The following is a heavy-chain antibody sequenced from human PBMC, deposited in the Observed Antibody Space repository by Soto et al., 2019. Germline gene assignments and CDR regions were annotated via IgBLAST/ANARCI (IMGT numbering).Heavy chain of an antibody. V-gene: IGHV3-23*01. CDR2: LSGGGSTT. Sequence: EVQLLESGGGFVQPGESLRLSCAASGFTFSLSAMSWVRQAPGRGLDWVSSLSGGGSTTDYADSVKGRFTISRDNSKNTVHLQMNSLRAEDTDVYYCAKGPEYDILTGCDYWGKGALVTVSS. J-gene: IGHJ4*02. CDR3: AKGPEYDILTGCDY. D-gene: IGHD3-9*01. CDR1: GFTFSLSA.